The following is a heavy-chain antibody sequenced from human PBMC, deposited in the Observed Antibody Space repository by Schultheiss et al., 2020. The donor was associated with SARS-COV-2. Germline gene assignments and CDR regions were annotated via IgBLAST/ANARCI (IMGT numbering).Heavy chain of an antibody. CDR2: IYSDDITCFAESVKGR. V-gene: IGHV3-53*04. D-gene: IGHD6-13*01. Sequence: GGSLRLSCAASGFTVSTNYMSWVRQVPGKGLECVSLIYSDDITCFAESVKGRFTADSVKGRFTISRHTSQNTLYLQMNDLRTDDTAVYYCARGPIGAAGNWDFGYWGQGTLVTVSS. J-gene: IGHJ4*02. CDR1: GFTVSTNY. CDR3: ARGPIGAAGNWDFGY.